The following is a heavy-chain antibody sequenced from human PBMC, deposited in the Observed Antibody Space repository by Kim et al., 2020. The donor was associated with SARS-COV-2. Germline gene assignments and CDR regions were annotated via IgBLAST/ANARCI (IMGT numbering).Heavy chain of an antibody. D-gene: IGHD5-12*01. Sequence: GGSLRLSCAASGFTFSSYSMNWVRQAPGKGLEWVSSISSSSSYIYYADSVKGRFTISRDNAKNTLYLQMNSLRAEDTAVYYCARGVATHDYYYYGMDVWGQGTTVTVSS. J-gene: IGHJ6*02. CDR1: GFTFSSYS. CDR3: ARGVATHDYYYYGMDV. V-gene: IGHV3-21*01. CDR2: ISSSSSYI.